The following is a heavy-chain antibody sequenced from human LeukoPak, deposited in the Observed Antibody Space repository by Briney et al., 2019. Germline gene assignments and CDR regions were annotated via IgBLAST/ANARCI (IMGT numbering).Heavy chain of an antibody. CDR2: IYYSGST. CDR1: GGSISSSSYY. V-gene: IGHV4-39*02. D-gene: IGHD1-20*01. J-gene: IGHJ3*02. Sequence: SETLSLTCTVSGGSISSSSYYWGWIRQPPGKGLEWIGSIYYSGSTYYNPSLKSRVTISVDTSKNQFSLKLSSVTAAGTAVYYCARDPYNWKDAFDIWGQGTVVTVSS. CDR3: ARDPYNWKDAFDI.